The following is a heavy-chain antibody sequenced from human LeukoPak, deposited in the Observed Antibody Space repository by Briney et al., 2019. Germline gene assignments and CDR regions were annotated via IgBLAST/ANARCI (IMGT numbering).Heavy chain of an antibody. V-gene: IGHV3-48*03. CDR3: AKDQYFDY. J-gene: IGHJ4*02. Sequence: GGSLRLSCAASGFTFSSYEMNWVRQAPGKGLEWVSYISSSGSTIYYADSVKGRFTISRDNSKNTLYLQMNSLRAEDTAVYYCAKDQYFDYWGQGTLVTVSS. CDR1: GFTFSSYE. CDR2: ISSSGSTI.